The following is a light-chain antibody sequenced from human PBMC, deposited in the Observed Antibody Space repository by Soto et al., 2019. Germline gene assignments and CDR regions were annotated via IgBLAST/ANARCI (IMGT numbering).Light chain of an antibody. CDR2: EVS. Sequence: QSALTQPPSASGSPGQSVTISCTGTSSDVGGYNYVSWYQQYPGKAPKLMIYEVSKGPSGVPDRFSGSKSGNTASLTVSGLQAEDEADYYCSSYAGSNTFIFGGGTKL. J-gene: IGLJ2*01. CDR1: SSDVGGYNY. V-gene: IGLV2-8*01. CDR3: SSYAGSNTFI.